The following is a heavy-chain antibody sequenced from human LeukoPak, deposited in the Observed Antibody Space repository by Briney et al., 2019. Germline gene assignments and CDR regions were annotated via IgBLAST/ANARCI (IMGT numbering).Heavy chain of an antibody. V-gene: IGHV4-39*07. D-gene: IGHD6-25*01. Sequence: SETLSLTCTVSGGSISSSSYYWGWIRQPPGKGLEWIGSFYYSGTTYYTPSLKSRITISVDTSKNQFSLKLSSVTAADTAVYYCAREAAGQWFDPWGQGTLVTVSS. J-gene: IGHJ5*02. CDR2: FYYSGTT. CDR3: AREAAGQWFDP. CDR1: GGSISSSSYY.